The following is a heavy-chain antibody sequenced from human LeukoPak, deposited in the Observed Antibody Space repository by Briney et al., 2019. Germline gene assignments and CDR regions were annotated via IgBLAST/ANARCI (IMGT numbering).Heavy chain of an antibody. Sequence: SETLSLTCTVSGGSISSSNYYWGWIRQPPGKGLEWIGSIFYSGSTYYNPSLKSRVTISVDTSKNQFSLKLNSVTAADTAVYYCARVRYGSGSYYIAGWGQGTLVTVSS. CDR3: ARVRYGSGSYYIAG. V-gene: IGHV4-39*07. CDR1: GGSISSSNYY. J-gene: IGHJ4*02. CDR2: IFYSGST. D-gene: IGHD3-10*01.